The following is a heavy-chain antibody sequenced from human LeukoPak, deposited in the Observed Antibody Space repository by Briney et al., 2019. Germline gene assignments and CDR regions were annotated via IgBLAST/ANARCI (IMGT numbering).Heavy chain of an antibody. CDR1: GFTVSSNY. D-gene: IGHD2-15*01. CDR2: ISGSGGST. V-gene: IGHV3-23*01. Sequence: GGSLRLSCAASGFTVSSNYMSWVRQAPGKGLEWVSAISGSGGSTYYADSVKGRFTISRDNSKNTLYLQMNSLRAEDTAVYYCAKGDCSGGSCSAYYYYYYMDVWGKGTTVTVSS. J-gene: IGHJ6*03. CDR3: AKGDCSGGSCSAYYYYYYMDV.